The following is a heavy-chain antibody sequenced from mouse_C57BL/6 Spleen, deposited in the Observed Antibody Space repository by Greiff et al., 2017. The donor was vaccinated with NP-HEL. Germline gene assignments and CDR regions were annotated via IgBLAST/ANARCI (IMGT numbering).Heavy chain of an antibody. CDR3: ANYY. Sequence: QVQLQQPGAELVKPGASVKLSCKASGYTFTSYWMQWVKQRPGQGLEWIGEIDPSDSYTNYNQKFKGKATLTVDTSSSTAYMQLSSLTSEDSAVYYCANYYWGQGTTLTVSS. J-gene: IGHJ2*01. V-gene: IGHV1-50*01. CDR1: GYTFTSYW. CDR2: IDPSDSYT.